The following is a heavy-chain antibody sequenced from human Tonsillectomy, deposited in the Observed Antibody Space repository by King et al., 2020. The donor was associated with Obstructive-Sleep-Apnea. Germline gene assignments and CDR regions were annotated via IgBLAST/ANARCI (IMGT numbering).Heavy chain of an antibody. J-gene: IGHJ3*02. D-gene: IGHD6-19*01. CDR2: INPNSGGT. CDR1: GYTFTGYY. Sequence: QLVQSGAEVKKPGASVKVSCKASGYTFTGYYMHWVRQAPGQGLEWMGWINPNSGGTNYAQKFQGWFTMTRETSISTAYMELSRLRSDDTAGYYCARAGDIAVAGGWGYAFDIWGQGTMVTVSS. V-gene: IGHV1-2*04. CDR3: ARAGDIAVAGGWGYAFDI.